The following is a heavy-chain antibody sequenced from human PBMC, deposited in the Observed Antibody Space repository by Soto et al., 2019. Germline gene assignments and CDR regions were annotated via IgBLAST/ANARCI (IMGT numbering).Heavy chain of an antibody. CDR2: INPNSGGT. CDR1: GYTFSDYY. Sequence: VKVSCKXSGYTFSDYYIHWVRQAPGQGLEWMGWINPNSGGTKYAPKFQGGVTMTRDTSITTAYMELSRLRSGDTAVYYCAKEPATAKPEGVDFWGQGTLVTVSS. D-gene: IGHD1-1*01. V-gene: IGHV1-2*02. J-gene: IGHJ4*02. CDR3: AKEPATAKPEGVDF.